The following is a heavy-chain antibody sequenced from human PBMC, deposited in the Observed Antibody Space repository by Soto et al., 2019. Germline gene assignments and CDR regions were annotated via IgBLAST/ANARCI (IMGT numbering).Heavy chain of an antibody. D-gene: IGHD3-10*01. V-gene: IGHV1-2*04. CDR1: GYTFTGYY. Sequence: QVQLVQSGAEVKKPGASVKVSCKASGYTFTGYYMHWVRQAPGQGLEWMGWINPNSGGTNYAQKFQGWVTMTRDTXTSTAYMELSRLRSDDTAVYYCAREYVGSGSYAFDYWGQGTLVTVSS. CDR3: AREYVGSGSYAFDY. CDR2: INPNSGGT. J-gene: IGHJ4*02.